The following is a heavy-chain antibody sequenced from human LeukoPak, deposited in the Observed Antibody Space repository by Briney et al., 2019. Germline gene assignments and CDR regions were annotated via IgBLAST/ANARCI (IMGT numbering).Heavy chain of an antibody. J-gene: IGHJ6*03. CDR2: IYVTGT. CDR1: GGSIGTYY. CDR3: ARHIGGGIEDMDV. D-gene: IGHD3-16*02. Sequence: SETLSLTCTVSGGSIGTYYWSWIRQSPGKGLEWIGYIYVTGTRYNPYLQRRVTISVDRSRNQFFLKMGSVTAADTAVYYCARHIGGGIEDMDVWGKGTKVIVSS. V-gene: IGHV4-59*08.